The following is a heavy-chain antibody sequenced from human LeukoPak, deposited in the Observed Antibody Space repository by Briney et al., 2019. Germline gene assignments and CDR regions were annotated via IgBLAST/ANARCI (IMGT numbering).Heavy chain of an antibody. J-gene: IGHJ3*02. Sequence: PGRSLRLSCAASGFTFSSYDMHWVRQAPGKGLEWVAVISYDGSNKYYADSVKGRFTISRDNSKNTLYLQMNSLRAEDTAVYYCARVYCTNGVCYTVWGAFDIWGQGTMVTVSS. CDR1: GFTFSSYD. CDR3: ARVYCTNGVCYTVWGAFDI. CDR2: ISYDGSNK. D-gene: IGHD2-8*01. V-gene: IGHV3-30-3*01.